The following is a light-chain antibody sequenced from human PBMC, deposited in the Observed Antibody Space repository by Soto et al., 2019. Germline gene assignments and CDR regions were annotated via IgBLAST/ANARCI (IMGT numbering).Light chain of an antibody. V-gene: IGLV2-14*01. Sequence: QSALTQPASVSGSPGQSITISCTGTSSDVGGYNYVSWYQQHPGKAPKLMIYDVSNRPSGVSNRFSGSKSCNTAFLTISGLQAEDEADYYCSSYTSSSTLVVFGGGTKLTVL. CDR3: SSYTSSSTLVV. CDR2: DVS. CDR1: SSDVGGYNY. J-gene: IGLJ2*01.